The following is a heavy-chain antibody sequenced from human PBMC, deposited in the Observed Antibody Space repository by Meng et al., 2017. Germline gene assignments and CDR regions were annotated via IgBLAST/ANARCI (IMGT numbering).Heavy chain of an antibody. CDR2: ISSSSSYI. CDR3: ARERESYYDSSGYYYDYYYGMDV. V-gene: IGHV3-21*01. J-gene: IGHJ6*02. CDR1: GFTFGSYS. Sequence: GESLKISCAASGFTFGSYSMNWVRQAPGKGLEWVSSISSSSSYIYYADSVKGRFTISRDNAKNSLYLQMNSLRAEDTAVYYCARERESYYDSSGYYYDYYYGMDVWGQGTTVTVSS. D-gene: IGHD3-22*01.